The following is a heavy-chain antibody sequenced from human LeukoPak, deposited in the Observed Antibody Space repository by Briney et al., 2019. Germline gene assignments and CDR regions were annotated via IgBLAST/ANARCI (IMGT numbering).Heavy chain of an antibody. Sequence: SETLSLTCTVSGGSISSYYWSWIRQPAGKGLEWIGRIYTSGSTNYNPSHKSRVTMSVDTSKNQFSLKLSSVTAADTAVYYCARDHSAVAGTWFDPWGQGTLVTVSS. V-gene: IGHV4-4*07. CDR2: IYTSGST. CDR1: GGSISSYY. D-gene: IGHD6-19*01. J-gene: IGHJ5*02. CDR3: ARDHSAVAGTWFDP.